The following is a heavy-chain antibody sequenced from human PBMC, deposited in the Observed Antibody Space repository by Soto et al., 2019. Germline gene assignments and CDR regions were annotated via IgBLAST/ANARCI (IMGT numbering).Heavy chain of an antibody. CDR2: INHSGST. Sequence: QVQLQQWGAGLLKPSETLSLTCAVYGGSFSGYSWTWIRQPPGTGLEWIGEINHSGSTNYNPSLKSRVTISVDTSNNQFSLKLTSVTAADTAVYYCARDKSTGLFDYWGQGTLVTVSS. V-gene: IGHV4-34*01. CDR1: GGSFSGYS. CDR3: ARDKSTGLFDY. D-gene: IGHD2-8*02. J-gene: IGHJ4*02.